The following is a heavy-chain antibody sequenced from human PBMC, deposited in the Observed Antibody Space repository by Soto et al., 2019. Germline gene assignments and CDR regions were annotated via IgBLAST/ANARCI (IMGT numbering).Heavy chain of an antibody. CDR3: AREGGRAAAGLDY. Sequence: EVQLVESGGGLVQPGGSLRLSCAASGFTFSSYEMNWVRQAPGKGLEWVSYISSSGSTIYYADSVKGRFTISRDNAKNSLYLQMNSLRAEDTAVYYCAREGGRAAAGLDYWGQGTLVTVSS. J-gene: IGHJ4*02. V-gene: IGHV3-48*03. D-gene: IGHD6-13*01. CDR2: ISSSGSTI. CDR1: GFTFSSYE.